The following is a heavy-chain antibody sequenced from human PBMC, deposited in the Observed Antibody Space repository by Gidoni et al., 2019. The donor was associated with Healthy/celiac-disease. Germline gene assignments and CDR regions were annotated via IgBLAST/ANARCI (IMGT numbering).Heavy chain of an antibody. V-gene: IGHV3-7*03. CDR3: ARGNGGLIY. J-gene: IGHJ4*02. CDR1: GFTFRSYW. Sequence: EVQLVESGGGLVQPGGSLRLSCAASGFTFRSYWMTWVRQAQGKGLEWVANIKQDGSEIYYRDSVRGRFTISRDNDKNSLYLQMNTVRADDTALYYCARGNGGLIYWGQGTLVAVSS. CDR2: IKQDGSEI. D-gene: IGHD3-22*01.